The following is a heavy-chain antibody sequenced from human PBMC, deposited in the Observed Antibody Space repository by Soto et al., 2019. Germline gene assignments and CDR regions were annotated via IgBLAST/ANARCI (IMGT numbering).Heavy chain of an antibody. Sequence: QVQLIQSGAEVKKPGASVKVSCKASGYTFTGHYIHWVRQAPGQGLEWIGCINPNSGDTNLAQKLQGWVSMTRDTSVTTAYMEVIRLRSDDTAISYCARGGDAFVSRTLWGGDKDYAIDVWGQGTTVTVPS. CDR3: ARGGDAFVSRTLWGGDKDYAIDV. J-gene: IGHJ6*01. V-gene: IGHV1-2*04. D-gene: IGHD4-17*01. CDR2: INPNSGDT. CDR1: GYTFTGHY.